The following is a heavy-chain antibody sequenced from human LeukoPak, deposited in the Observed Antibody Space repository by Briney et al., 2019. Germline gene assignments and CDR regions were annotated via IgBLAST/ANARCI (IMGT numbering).Heavy chain of an antibody. CDR1: GGTFSSYA. V-gene: IGHV1-46*01. CDR2: INPSGGST. CDR3: AVRFDY. Sequence: ASVKVSCKASGGTFSSYAISWVRQAPGQGLEWMGIINPSGGSTSYAQKFQGRVTMTRATSTSTVYMELSSLRSEDTAVYYCAVRFDYWGQGTLVTVSS. J-gene: IGHJ4*02.